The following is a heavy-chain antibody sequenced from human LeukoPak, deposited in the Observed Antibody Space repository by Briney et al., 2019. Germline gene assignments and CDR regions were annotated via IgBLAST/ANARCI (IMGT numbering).Heavy chain of an antibody. CDR2: IGSSGGST. Sequence: GGSLRLSCAASGFNFITAAMTWVRQAPGKGLEWVSLIGSSGGSTYYADSVKGRFTISRDNFNHTLSLQINSLRVEDRDIYYCVKDIQLSTWGLGTMVTVSS. CDR3: VKDIQLST. J-gene: IGHJ3*01. V-gene: IGHV3-23*01. D-gene: IGHD5-24*01. CDR1: GFNFITAA.